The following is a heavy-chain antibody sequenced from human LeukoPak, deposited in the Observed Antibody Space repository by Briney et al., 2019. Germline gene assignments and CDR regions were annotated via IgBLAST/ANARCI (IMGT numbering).Heavy chain of an antibody. CDR3: ARDEPNYYYMDV. Sequence: GGSLRLSCAGSGFTFSDAWMSWVRQAPGKGLEWVSYISSSSSTIYYADSVKGRFTISRDNAKNSLYLQMNSLRAEDTAVYYCARDEPNYYYMDVWGKGTTVTVSS. CDR1: GFTFSDAW. J-gene: IGHJ6*03. CDR2: ISSSSSTI. V-gene: IGHV3-11*04.